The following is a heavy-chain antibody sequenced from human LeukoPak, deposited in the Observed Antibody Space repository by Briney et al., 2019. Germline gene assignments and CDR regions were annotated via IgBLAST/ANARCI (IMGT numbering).Heavy chain of an antibody. Sequence: ASVKVSCKASGYTFTGYYMHWVRQAPGQGLEWMGWINPNSGGTNYAQKFQGRVTMTRDTSISTAYMELSRLRSDDTAVYYCARGNIAAAGTDWFDPWGQGTLVTVSS. CDR1: GYTFTGYY. V-gene: IGHV1-2*02. CDR2: INPNSGGT. J-gene: IGHJ5*02. CDR3: ARGNIAAAGTDWFDP. D-gene: IGHD6-13*01.